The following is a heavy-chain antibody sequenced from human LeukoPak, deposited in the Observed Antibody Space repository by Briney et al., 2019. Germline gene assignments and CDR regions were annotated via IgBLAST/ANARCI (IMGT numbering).Heavy chain of an antibody. J-gene: IGHJ6*04. CDR3: ARDTPSHFFAFDI. Sequence: IIPIFGTANYAQKFQGRVTITADESTSTAYMELSSLRSEDTAVYYCARDTPSHFFAFDIWGKGTTVTVSS. V-gene: IGHV1-69*01. D-gene: IGHD3-3*02. CDR2: IIPIFGTA.